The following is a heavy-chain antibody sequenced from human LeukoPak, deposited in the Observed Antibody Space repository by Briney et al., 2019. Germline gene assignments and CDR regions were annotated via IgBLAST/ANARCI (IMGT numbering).Heavy chain of an antibody. CDR2: VYSGGST. J-gene: IGHJ4*02. D-gene: IGHD3-16*01. CDR1: GYSISSGNY. Sequence: ETLSLTCIVSGYSISSGNYWGWIRQPPGKGPEWVSVVYSGGSTYYADSVKGRFTISRDNSKNSLYLQMNNLKAEDTAVYYCARAQPWDWGQGTLVTVSS. V-gene: IGHV3-66*01. CDR3: ARAQPWD.